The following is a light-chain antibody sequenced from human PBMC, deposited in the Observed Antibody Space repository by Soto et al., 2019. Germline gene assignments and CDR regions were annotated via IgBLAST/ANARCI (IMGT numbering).Light chain of an antibody. Sequence: TQSPSSLSASAGDTVTITCRASQNIADYLSWYQQKPGRALRLLIDGASTRATGIPDRFSGSGSGTDFTLTISRLEPEDVAVYYCQQYEAVVTFGQGTKVDIK. CDR3: QQYEAVVT. CDR2: GAS. V-gene: IGKV3-20*01. J-gene: IGKJ1*01. CDR1: QNIADY.